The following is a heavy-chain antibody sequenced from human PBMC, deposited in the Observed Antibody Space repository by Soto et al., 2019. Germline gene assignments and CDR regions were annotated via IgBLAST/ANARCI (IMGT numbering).Heavy chain of an antibody. Sequence: PSQTLSLTCAISWDRVSSNRAAWNWIRPSPSRGLEWLGRTYHRSKWYNEYAVSVKRRITINPDTSKNQFSLQLNSVTPEDTAVYYCARDRGQISGYDYWGQGTLVTVSS. J-gene: IGHJ4*02. V-gene: IGHV6-1*01. CDR1: WDRVSSNRAA. D-gene: IGHD5-12*01. CDR2: TYHRSKWYN. CDR3: ARDRGQISGYDY.